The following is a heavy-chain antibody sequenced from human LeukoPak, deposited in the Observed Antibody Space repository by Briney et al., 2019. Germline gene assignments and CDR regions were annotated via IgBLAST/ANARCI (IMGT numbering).Heavy chain of an antibody. Sequence: GGSLRLSCAASGFTFRSYNMNWVRRAPGKGLEWVSYISSSNSNIYYADSVKGRFTISRDNAKNSLYLQMNSLRDEDTAVYYCARLWSDWFDPWGQGTLVTVSS. V-gene: IGHV3-48*02. CDR3: ARLWSDWFDP. CDR1: GFTFRSYN. CDR2: ISSSNSNI. D-gene: IGHD2-8*02. J-gene: IGHJ5*02.